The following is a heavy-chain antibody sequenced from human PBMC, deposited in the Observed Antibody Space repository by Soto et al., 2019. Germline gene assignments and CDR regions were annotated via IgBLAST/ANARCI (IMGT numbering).Heavy chain of an antibody. CDR1: GYTFNSYA. V-gene: IGHV1-46*02. CDR2: ISPRDGTT. J-gene: IGHJ4*02. Sequence: QVQLVQSGAEVKKSGASVKVSCKSSGYTFNSYAMYWVRQAPGQGLEWMGIISPRDGTTTYALNFQGRITVTRDASTSTVYMELSNLRSEDTAVYYCARGGGTLDYWGQGTLVTVSS. CDR3: ARGGGTLDY.